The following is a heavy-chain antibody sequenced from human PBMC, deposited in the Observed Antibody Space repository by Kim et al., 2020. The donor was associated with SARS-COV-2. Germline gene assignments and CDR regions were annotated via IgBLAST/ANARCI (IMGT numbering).Heavy chain of an antibody. CDR3: VYGVGATIYYFDY. CDR2: ISYDGSNK. CDR1: GFTFSSYA. D-gene: IGHD1-26*01. J-gene: IGHJ4*02. V-gene: IGHV3-30*04. Sequence: GGSLRLSCAASGFTFSSYAMHWVRQAPGKGLEWVAVISYDGSNKYYADSVKGRFTISRDNSKNTLYLQMNSLRAEDTAVYYCVYGVGATIYYFDYWGQGTLVTVSS.